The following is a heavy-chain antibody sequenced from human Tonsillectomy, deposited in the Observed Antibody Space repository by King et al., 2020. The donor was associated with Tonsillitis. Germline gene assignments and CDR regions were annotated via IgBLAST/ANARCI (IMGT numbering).Heavy chain of an antibody. Sequence: VQLVESGGGLVQPGRSLRLSCAASGFTVSSNYMSWVRQAPGKGLECVSVIYSGGRTYYADSVKGRFTISRHNSKNTLYLQMNSVRAEDTAVYDCARLCVTQAWNFEDYYYSMYVWGHGTTVTVSS. D-gene: IGHD1-7*01. CDR1: GFTVSSNY. CDR3: ARLCVTQAWNFEDYYYSMYV. J-gene: IGHJ6*02. CDR2: IYSGGRT. V-gene: IGHV3-53*04.